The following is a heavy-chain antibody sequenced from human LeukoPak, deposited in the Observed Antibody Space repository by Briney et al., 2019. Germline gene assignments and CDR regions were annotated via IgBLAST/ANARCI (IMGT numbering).Heavy chain of an antibody. Sequence: SETLSLTCAVYGGSFSGYYWSWMRQPPGKGLEWIGEINHSGSTNYNPSLKRRVTISVDTSKNQFSLKLSSVTAADTAVYYCQSRFLEWLLDYWGQGTLVTVSS. J-gene: IGHJ4*02. CDR2: INHSGST. CDR1: GGSFSGYY. CDR3: QSRFLEWLLDY. D-gene: IGHD3-3*01. V-gene: IGHV4-34*01.